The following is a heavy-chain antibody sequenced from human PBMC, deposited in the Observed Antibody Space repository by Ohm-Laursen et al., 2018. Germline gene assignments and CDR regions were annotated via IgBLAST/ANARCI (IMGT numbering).Heavy chain of an antibody. CDR1: GFTFSNYA. CDR3: ARDRRDWQQFYDC. CDR2: ISGIGDRT. J-gene: IGHJ4*02. Sequence: SLRLSCAASGFTFSNYAFNWVRLVPGQGLQWISSISGIGDRTYYADSVKGRFTVSRDNSKNTLYLQMSSLRAEDTAVYYCARDRRDWQQFYDCWGQGTLVTVSS. V-gene: IGHV3-23*01. D-gene: IGHD5-24*01.